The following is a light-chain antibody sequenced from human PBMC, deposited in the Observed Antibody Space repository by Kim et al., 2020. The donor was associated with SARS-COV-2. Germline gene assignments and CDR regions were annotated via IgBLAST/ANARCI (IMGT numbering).Light chain of an antibody. CDR3: QHYTNRPLT. Sequence: LITPSPATLSVSPGERATLSCRVSQSVATNLAWYQQKPGQSPRLVIYDASTRATGISARFSGSGSGTEFTLTISSLQSEDFAVYYCQHYTNRPLTFGGGTKLDIK. CDR1: QSVATN. J-gene: IGKJ4*01. CDR2: DAS. V-gene: IGKV3-15*01.